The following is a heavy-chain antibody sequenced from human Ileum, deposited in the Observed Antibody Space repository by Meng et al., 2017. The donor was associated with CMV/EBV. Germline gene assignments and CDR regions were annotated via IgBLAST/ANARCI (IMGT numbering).Heavy chain of an antibody. CDR3: AKDVGAMIVVRTYYYYYGMDV. Sequence: GESLKISCAASGFTFNSYWMHWVRQAPGEGLVWVSVIYDDGSTTRYADSVKGRLTISRDNAKNTVYLQMNSLRAEDTAVYYCAKDVGAMIVVRTYYYYYGMDVWGQGTTVTVSS. CDR1: GFTFNSYW. CDR2: IYDDGSTT. D-gene: IGHD3-22*01. J-gene: IGHJ6*02. V-gene: IGHV3-74*01.